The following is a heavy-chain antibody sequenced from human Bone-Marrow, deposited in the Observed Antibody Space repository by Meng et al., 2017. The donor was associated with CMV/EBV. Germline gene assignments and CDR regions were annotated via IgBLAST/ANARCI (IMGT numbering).Heavy chain of an antibody. CDR3: ARSEGSDWNPFDT. Sequence: GGSLRLSCASSGFTFSRYWMTWVRQAPGKGLEWVANIRQDGGEIHYVDSVKGRFTISRDNAKNSLYLQMNSLRAEDTAVYYCARSEGSDWNPFDTWGQGALVTVSS. D-gene: IGHD1-1*01. CDR1: GFTFSRYW. CDR2: IRQDGGEI. J-gene: IGHJ5*02. V-gene: IGHV3-7*01.